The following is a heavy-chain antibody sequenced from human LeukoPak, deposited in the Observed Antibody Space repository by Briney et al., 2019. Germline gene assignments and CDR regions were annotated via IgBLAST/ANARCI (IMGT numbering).Heavy chain of an antibody. Sequence: ASVKVSCKASGYTFTSYSISWVRQAPGQGLEWMGWISAYNGNTNYAQKLQRRVTMTTGTSTSTAYMELRSLRSDDTAVYYCARGNRWYYYGSGSYTHAEYFQHWGQGTLVTVSS. CDR1: GYTFTSYS. J-gene: IGHJ1*01. D-gene: IGHD3-10*01. V-gene: IGHV1-18*01. CDR2: ISAYNGNT. CDR3: ARGNRWYYYGSGSYTHAEYFQH.